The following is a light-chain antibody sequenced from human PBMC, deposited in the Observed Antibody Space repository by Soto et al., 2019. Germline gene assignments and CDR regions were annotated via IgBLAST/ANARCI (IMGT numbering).Light chain of an antibody. CDR2: DVS. CDR1: QSVTTF. V-gene: IGKV3-11*01. J-gene: IGKJ4*01. Sequence: EIILTQSPATLSLSPGERATLSCRASQSVTTFLAWYQRKPGQTPRLLIYDVSNRATGIPARFSGSGSGTDFTLTISSLEPEDFAVYYCQQRSNWPLTFGGGTKVEIK. CDR3: QQRSNWPLT.